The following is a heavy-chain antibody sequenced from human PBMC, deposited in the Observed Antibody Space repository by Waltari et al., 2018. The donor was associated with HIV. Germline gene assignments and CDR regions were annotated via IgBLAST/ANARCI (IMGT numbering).Heavy chain of an antibody. J-gene: IGHJ3*02. V-gene: IGHV1-24*01. D-gene: IGHD3-22*01. CDR3: ATEKGYYDSSGYWGRAFDI. CDR1: GYTLTELS. Sequence: QVQLVQSVAEVNKPGASVKVSCRVSGYTLTELSMHWLRQALGTGLEWMGGFDPEDGETIYAQKFQGRVTMTEDTSTDTAYMELSSLRSEDTAVYYCATEKGYYDSSGYWGRAFDIWGQGTMVTVSS. CDR2: FDPEDGET.